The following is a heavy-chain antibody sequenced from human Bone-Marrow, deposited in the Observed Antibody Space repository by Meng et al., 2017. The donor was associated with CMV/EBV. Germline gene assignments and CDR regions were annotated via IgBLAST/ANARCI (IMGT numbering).Heavy chain of an antibody. CDR1: GFTFSSYG. CDR3: ARDPRGVRRHLHDY. J-gene: IGHJ4*02. Sequence: GGSLRLSCAASGFTFSSYGMHWVRQAPGKGLEWVAFIRYDGSNKYYADSVKGRFTISRNNSKNTLYLQMNSLRAEDTAVYYCARDPRGVRRHLHDYWGQGTLVTVSS. D-gene: IGHD2-8*01. CDR2: IRYDGSNK. V-gene: IGHV3-30*02.